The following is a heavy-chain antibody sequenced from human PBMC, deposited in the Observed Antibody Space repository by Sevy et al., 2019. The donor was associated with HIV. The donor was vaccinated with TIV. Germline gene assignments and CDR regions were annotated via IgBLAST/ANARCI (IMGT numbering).Heavy chain of an antibody. CDR1: GFTFSSYS. CDR2: ISSSSSYI. Sequence: GGSLRLSCAASGFTFSSYSMNWVRQAPGKGLEWVSSISSSSSYIYYADSVKGRFTISRDNAKNSLYLQMNSLRAEDTAVYYCARDRTYYDFWSGYHYWYFDLWGRGTLVTVS. V-gene: IGHV3-21*01. J-gene: IGHJ2*01. CDR3: ARDRTYYDFWSGYHYWYFDL. D-gene: IGHD3-3*01.